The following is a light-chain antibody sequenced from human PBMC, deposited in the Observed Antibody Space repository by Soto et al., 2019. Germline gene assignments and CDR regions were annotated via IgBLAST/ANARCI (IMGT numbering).Light chain of an antibody. V-gene: IGLV2-8*01. J-gene: IGLJ1*01. CDR1: SRDIGTYDY. CDR2: EVE. CDR3: ASYTGNFMTYI. Sequence: QSALAQPPSASGSLGHSVTISCIGTSRDIGTYDYVSWYQQHPGRGPKLIIFEVEKRPSGVPARFSGSKYGNTASLLVSGLQPDDEAEYHCASYTGNFMTYIFGTGTKLTVL.